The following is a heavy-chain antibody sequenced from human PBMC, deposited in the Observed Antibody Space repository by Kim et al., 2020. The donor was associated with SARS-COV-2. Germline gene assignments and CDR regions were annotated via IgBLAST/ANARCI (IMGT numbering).Heavy chain of an antibody. Sequence: DNQVSVKSRVTITPDTSKNQFSLQLNSVTDEDTAVYYCARDTPGQKAFDIWGQGTLVTVS. V-gene: IGHV6-1*01. J-gene: IGHJ3*02. CDR3: ARDTPGQKAFDI.